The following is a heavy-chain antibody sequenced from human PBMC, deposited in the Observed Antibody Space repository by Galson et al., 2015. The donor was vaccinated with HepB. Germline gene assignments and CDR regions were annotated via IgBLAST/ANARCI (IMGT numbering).Heavy chain of an antibody. CDR1: GFTFSNYA. CDR3: SRGSQMVRGWSYYFDY. V-gene: IGHV3-30*04. CDR2: ISFDGTNK. D-gene: IGHD3-10*01. Sequence: SLRLSCAASGFTFSNYAVHWVRQAPGKGLEWVALISFDGTNKHYADSVKGRFTISRGNSKNTLYLQMNSLRLEDTAVYYCSRGSQMVRGWSYYFDYWGQGTLVTVSS. J-gene: IGHJ4*02.